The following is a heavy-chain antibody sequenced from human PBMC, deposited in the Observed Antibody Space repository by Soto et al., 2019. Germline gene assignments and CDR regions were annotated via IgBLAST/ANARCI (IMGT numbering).Heavy chain of an antibody. J-gene: IGHJ4*02. D-gene: IGHD2-21*02. CDR2: ITGSGRSI. CDR1: GFSFDKYA. Sequence: GGSLRLSCVASGFSFDKYAMIWVRQAPGKGQEWVSGITGSGRSIQYTASVKGRFTISRDNSKNTVYLQMDYLRAEDTAMYYCAKDDVSGDGLWLVSDWGQGTPVTVYS. V-gene: IGHV3-23*01. CDR3: AKDDVSGDGLWLVSD.